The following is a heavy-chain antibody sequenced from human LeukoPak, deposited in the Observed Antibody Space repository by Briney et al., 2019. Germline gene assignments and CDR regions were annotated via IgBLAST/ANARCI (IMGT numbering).Heavy chain of an antibody. J-gene: IGHJ4*02. V-gene: IGHV4-38-2*02. CDR2: MFHSGST. Sequence: SETLSLTCTVSGYSISSGHYWAWIRQSPEKGLECIATMFHSGSTNYNPSLKSRVTMSVDTSKNQFSLKLSSVSAADTAVYYCARDVVAAAGTWDYWGQGTLVTVSS. D-gene: IGHD6-13*01. CDR3: ARDVVAAAGTWDY. CDR1: GYSISSGHY.